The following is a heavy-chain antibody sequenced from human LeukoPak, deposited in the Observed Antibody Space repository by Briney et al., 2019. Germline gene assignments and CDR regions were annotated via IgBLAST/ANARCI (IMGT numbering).Heavy chain of an antibody. V-gene: IGHV4-59*08. Sequence: TETLSLTCNVSGGSISSSYWSRIRQPPGKELEWVGYIYNTGTTNYNPSLNSRVTISVDTSKNQLSLRLSSVTAADTAVYYCARHEPPGARRHLDYWGQGTLVTVSS. D-gene: IGHD1-14*01. CDR3: ARHEPPGARRHLDY. CDR2: IYNTGTT. CDR1: GGSISSSY. J-gene: IGHJ4*02.